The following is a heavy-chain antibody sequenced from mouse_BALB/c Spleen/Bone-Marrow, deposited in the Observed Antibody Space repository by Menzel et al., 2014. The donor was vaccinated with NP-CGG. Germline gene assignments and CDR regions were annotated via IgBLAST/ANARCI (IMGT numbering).Heavy chain of an antibody. D-gene: IGHD1-1*01. CDR1: GFTFSDYY. CDR2: ISDGGSYT. CDR3: ARGSSYFDY. Sequence: EVKVVESGGGLVKPGGSLKLSCAASGFTFSDYYMYWVRQTPEKRLEWAATISDGGSYTYYPDSVKGRFTISRDNAKNNLYLQMSSLRSEDTAMYYCARGSSYFDYWGQGTTLTVSS. J-gene: IGHJ2*01. V-gene: IGHV5-4*02.